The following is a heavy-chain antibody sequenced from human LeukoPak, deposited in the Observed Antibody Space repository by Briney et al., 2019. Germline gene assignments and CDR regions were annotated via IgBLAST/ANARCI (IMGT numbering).Heavy chain of an antibody. V-gene: IGHV3-11*03. CDR2: IISSSSYT. D-gene: IGHD2-15*01. CDR3: ARTQCPGASCYSDAFDI. CDR1: GFTFSDYY. J-gene: IGHJ3*02. Sequence: PGGSLRLSCAASGFTFSDYYMRWIRPAPRKGLEWVSYIISSSSYTNYADSVKGRFTISRDNAKNSLYLQMNSLRAEDTAIYYCARTQCPGASCYSDAFDIWGQATMVTVSS.